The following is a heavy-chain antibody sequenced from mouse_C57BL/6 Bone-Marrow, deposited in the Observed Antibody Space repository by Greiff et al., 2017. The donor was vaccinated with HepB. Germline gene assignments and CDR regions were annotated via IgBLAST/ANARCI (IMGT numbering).Heavy chain of an antibody. J-gene: IGHJ2*01. CDR2: IDPETGGT. CDR3: TRGLRLLFDY. V-gene: IGHV1-15*01. CDR1: GYTFTDYE. D-gene: IGHD3-2*02. Sequence: QVQLQQSGAELVRPGASVTLSCKASGYTFTDYEMHWVKQTPVHGLEWIGAIDPETGGTAYNQKFKGKAIPTADKSSSTAYMELRSLTSEDSAVYYCTRGLRLLFDYWGQGTTLTVSS.